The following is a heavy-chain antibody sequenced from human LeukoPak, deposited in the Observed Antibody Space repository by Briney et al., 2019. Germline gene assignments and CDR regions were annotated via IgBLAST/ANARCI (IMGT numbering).Heavy chain of an antibody. V-gene: IGHV3-7*01. D-gene: IGHD2-8*02. J-gene: IGHJ4*02. CDR3: ARDGTGFDY. CDR1: GFTFSRDW. CDR2: VKQDGIET. Sequence: GGSLRLSCVASGFTFSRDWMSWVRKAPGQGMEWVASVKQDGIETQYVDSVKGRFTISRDNAKNSVYLQMNSLRVEDTAVYYCARDGTGFDYWGQGTLVTVSS.